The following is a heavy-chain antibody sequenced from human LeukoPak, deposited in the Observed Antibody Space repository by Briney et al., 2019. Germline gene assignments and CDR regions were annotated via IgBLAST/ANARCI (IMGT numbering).Heavy chain of an antibody. J-gene: IGHJ4*02. D-gene: IGHD1-26*01. CDR2: ISFDGSNK. Sequence: GGSLRLSCAASGFTFSSHAMVCVRQAPGKGQEWVSFISFDGSNKVHADSVMGRFTISRDNSKNTVDLQINSLRHEDTAVYYCAKDWGQRGVGASLGHWGQGTLVIVSS. CDR1: GFTFSSHA. V-gene: IGHV3-30-3*01. CDR3: AKDWGQRGVGASLGH.